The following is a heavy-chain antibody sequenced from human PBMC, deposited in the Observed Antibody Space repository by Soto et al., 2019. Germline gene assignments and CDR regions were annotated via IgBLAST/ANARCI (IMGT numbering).Heavy chain of an antibody. CDR2: ISYDGSNK. CDR1: GFTFSSYA. D-gene: IGHD3-10*01. V-gene: IGHV3-30-3*01. J-gene: IGHJ5*02. CDR3: ARDPSLYYYGSGSYLGENWFDP. Sequence: QVQLVESGGGVVQPGRSLRLSCAASGFTFSSYAMHWVRQAPGKGLEWVAVISYDGSNKYYADSVKGRFTISRDNSKNPLYLQMNSLRAEDTAVYYCARDPSLYYYGSGSYLGENWFDPWGQGTLVTVSS.